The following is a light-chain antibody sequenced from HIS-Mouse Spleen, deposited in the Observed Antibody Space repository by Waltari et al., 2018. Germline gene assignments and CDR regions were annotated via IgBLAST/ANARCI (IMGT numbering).Light chain of an antibody. CDR1: SSDVGGYNH. CDR3: SSYAGSNNVV. V-gene: IGLV2-8*01. J-gene: IGLJ2*01. CDR2: EVS. Sequence: QSALTQPPSASGSPGQSVTISCTGTSSDVGGYNHVSCYQQHPGKAPKLMIYEVSNRPSGVPDRFSGSKSGNTASLTVSGLQAEDEADYYCSSYAGSNNVVFGGGTKLTVL.